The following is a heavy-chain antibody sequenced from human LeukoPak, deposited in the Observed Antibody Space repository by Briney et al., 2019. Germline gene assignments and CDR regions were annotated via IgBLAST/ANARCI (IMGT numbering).Heavy chain of an antibody. CDR3: ARIGAGSSRDY. V-gene: IGHV3-21*01. CDR1: GFTFSSYA. D-gene: IGHD6-13*01. CDR2: IVGSSST. Sequence: GGSLRLSCAASGFTFSSYAMHWVRQAPGKGLEWVSSIVGSSSTYYADSLKGRFTISRDNAKNSLYLQMNSLRAEDTAVYYCARIGAGSSRDYWGQGTLVTVSS. J-gene: IGHJ4*02.